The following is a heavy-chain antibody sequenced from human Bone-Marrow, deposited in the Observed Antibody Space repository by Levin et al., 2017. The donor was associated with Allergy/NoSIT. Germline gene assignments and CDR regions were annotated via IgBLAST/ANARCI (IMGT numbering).Heavy chain of an antibody. CDR2: VIHTGGT. Sequence: SQTLSLTCDVSGGSFTGSFWSWIRQSPGKGLEWIGEVIHTGGTTYNPSLKSRVSISIDTSESRFSLKLRSVSAADMAVYFCARGFTWEAGAADVFDVWGQGTTVIVSS. CDR3: ARGFTWEAGAADVFDV. V-gene: IGHV4-34*01. CDR1: GGSFTGSF. J-gene: IGHJ3*01. D-gene: IGHD1-26*01.